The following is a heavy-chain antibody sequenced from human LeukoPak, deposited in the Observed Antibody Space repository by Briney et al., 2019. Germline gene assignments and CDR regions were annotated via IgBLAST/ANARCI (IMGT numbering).Heavy chain of an antibody. CDR3: AKQHIREPLSYFDY. V-gene: IGHV3-23*01. Sequence: GGSLRLSCAASGFTFSSYAMSWVRQAPGKGLERVSGISGSGGSTYYADSVKGRFTISRDNSKNTLYLQMNSLRAEDTAVYYCAKQHIREPLSYFDYWGQGTLVTVSS. D-gene: IGHD5-24*01. CDR2: ISGSGGST. J-gene: IGHJ4*02. CDR1: GFTFSSYA.